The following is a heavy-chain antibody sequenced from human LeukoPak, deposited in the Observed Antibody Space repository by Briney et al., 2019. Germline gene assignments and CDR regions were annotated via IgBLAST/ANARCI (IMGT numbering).Heavy chain of an antibody. CDR2: ISYSGST. D-gene: IGHD1-1*01. Sequence: SETLSLTCTVSGGSITSGGYFWSWIRQHPGKGLECIGHISYSGSTYYTPSLKSRVTISADTSKNQYSLKLSSVTAADTAVYYCARVRPQAFDIWGQGTMVTVSS. CDR1: GGSITSGGYF. CDR3: ARVRPQAFDI. V-gene: IGHV4-31*03. J-gene: IGHJ3*02.